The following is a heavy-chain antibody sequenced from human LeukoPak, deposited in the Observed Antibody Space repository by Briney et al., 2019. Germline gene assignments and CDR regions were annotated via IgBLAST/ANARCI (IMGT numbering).Heavy chain of an antibody. CDR1: GFPFSSYW. Sequence: GGSLRLSCTVSGFPFSSYWMHWVRQAPGKVLVWVSRLSTDGSTTSYADSVKGRFTISRDNAKNTLYLQMNSLRAEDTAIYYCSRVGTGTTRDYWGQGTLVTVSS. D-gene: IGHD1-14*01. CDR2: LSTDGSTT. CDR3: SRVGTGTTRDY. J-gene: IGHJ4*02. V-gene: IGHV3-74*01.